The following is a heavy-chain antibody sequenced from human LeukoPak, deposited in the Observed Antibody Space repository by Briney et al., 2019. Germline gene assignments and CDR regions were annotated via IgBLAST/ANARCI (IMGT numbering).Heavy chain of an antibody. CDR3: ASVRDPTTWSLNY. Sequence: GGSLRLSCAASGFNFNIAWMTWVRQAPGKGLEWVGRIKSKGSGGTTDYAAPVKGRFTISRDDSENTLYLQMNSLKTEDTGVYHSASVRDPTTWSLNYWGQGTLVIVSS. V-gene: IGHV3-15*01. CDR1: GFNFNIAW. J-gene: IGHJ4*02. CDR2: IKSKGSGGTT. D-gene: IGHD3-9*01.